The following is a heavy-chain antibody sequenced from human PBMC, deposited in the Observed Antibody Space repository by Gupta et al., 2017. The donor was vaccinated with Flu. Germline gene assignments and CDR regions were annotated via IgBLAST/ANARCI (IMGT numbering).Heavy chain of an antibody. J-gene: IGHJ4*02. V-gene: IGHV3-11*05. CDR3: ARDFAEVRFLEWLDY. CDR1: GFTFSAYY. CDR2: ISSSSSDT. Sequence: QVQLVESGGGLVKPGGSLRLSCAASGFTFSAYYMTWIRQAPGKGLEWVSYISSSSSDTNYADSVKGRFTISRDNAKNSLYLQMNSLRAEDTAVYYCARDFAEVRFLEWLDYWGQGTLVTVSS. D-gene: IGHD3-3*01.